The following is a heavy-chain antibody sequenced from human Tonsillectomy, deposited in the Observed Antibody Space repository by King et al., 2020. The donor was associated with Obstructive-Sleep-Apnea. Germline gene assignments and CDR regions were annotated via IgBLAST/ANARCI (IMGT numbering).Heavy chain of an antibody. D-gene: IGHD5-18*01. CDR3: AKDHVRYSYGYDDWDF. Sequence: VQLVESGGGLVQPGGSLRLSCAASGFTFSNYAMTWVRQAPGKGLEWVSTIRVSGDATYYADSVKGRFTVSRGNSKNTLFLQMNRLRAEDAAGYYCAKDHVRYSYGYDDWDFWGQGTLVTVSS. CDR1: GFTFSNYA. V-gene: IGHV3-23*04. CDR2: IRVSGDAT. J-gene: IGHJ4*02.